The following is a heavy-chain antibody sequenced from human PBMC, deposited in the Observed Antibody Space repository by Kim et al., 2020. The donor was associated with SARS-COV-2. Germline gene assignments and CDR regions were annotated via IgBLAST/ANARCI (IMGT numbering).Heavy chain of an antibody. D-gene: IGHD3-10*01. Sequence: GGSLRLSCAASGFTFSSYAMSWVRQAPGKGLEWVSAISGSGGSTYYADSVKGRFTISRDNSKNTLYLQMNSLRAEDTAVYYCAKDMVRGEYPTVYFDYWGQGTLVTVSS. CDR3: AKDMVRGEYPTVYFDY. CDR1: GFTFSSYA. J-gene: IGHJ4*02. CDR2: ISGSGGST. V-gene: IGHV3-23*01.